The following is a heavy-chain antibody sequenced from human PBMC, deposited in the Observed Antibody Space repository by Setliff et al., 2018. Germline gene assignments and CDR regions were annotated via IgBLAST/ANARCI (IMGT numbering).Heavy chain of an antibody. CDR1: GFTFSTYS. Sequence: GGSLRLSCVASGFTFSTYSMHWVRQAPGKGLEWVSSISPSSIYIYYADSVKGRFTISRDNAKNSLYLQMNSLGAEDTAVYYCARSPANGGHDAFDIWGQGTMVTVSS. V-gene: IGHV3-21*01. J-gene: IGHJ3*02. D-gene: IGHD6-25*01. CDR3: ARSPANGGHDAFDI. CDR2: ISPSSIYI.